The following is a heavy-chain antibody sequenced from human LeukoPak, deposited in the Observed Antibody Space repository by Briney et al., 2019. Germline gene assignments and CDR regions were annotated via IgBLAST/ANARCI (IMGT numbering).Heavy chain of an antibody. CDR1: AFTFSNYG. D-gene: IGHD5-12*01. CDR2: IRYDGSNK. V-gene: IGHV3-30*02. Sequence: PGGSLRLSCAASAFTFSNYGMHWVRQAPGKGLEWVAFIRYDGSNKYYADSVKGRFTISRDNSKNTVYLQMNSLRAEDSALYYCAKWNGYADYWGRGTLVTVSS. J-gene: IGHJ4*02. CDR3: AKWNGYADY.